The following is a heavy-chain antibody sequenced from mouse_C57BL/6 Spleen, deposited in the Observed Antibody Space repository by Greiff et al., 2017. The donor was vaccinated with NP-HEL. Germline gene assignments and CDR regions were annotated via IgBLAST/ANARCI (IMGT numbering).Heavy chain of an antibody. V-gene: IGHV1-5*01. D-gene: IGHD1-1*01. J-gene: IGHJ4*01. Sequence: EVKLMESGTVLARPGASVKMSCKTSGYTFTSYWMHWVKQRPGQGLEWIGAIYPGNSDTSYNQKFKGKAKLTAVTSASTAYMELSSLTNEDSAVYYGTRADYYGSSWGYAMDYWGQGTSVTVSS. CDR2: IYPGNSDT. CDR3: TRADYYGSSWGYAMDY. CDR1: GYTFTSYW.